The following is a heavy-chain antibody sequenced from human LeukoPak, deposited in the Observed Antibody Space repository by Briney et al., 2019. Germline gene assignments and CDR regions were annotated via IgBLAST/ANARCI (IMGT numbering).Heavy chain of an antibody. V-gene: IGHV3-21*01. CDR1: GFTFSSHD. CDR3: ARSLQWPNDY. D-gene: IGHD6-19*01. Sequence: GGSLRLSCAASGFTFSSHDMNWVRQAPGKGLEWVSSITTATSSYIYYADSVKGRFTISRDNSKNTLYLQMNSLRAEDTAVYYCARSLQWPNDYWGQGTLVTVSS. J-gene: IGHJ4*02. CDR2: ITTATSSYI.